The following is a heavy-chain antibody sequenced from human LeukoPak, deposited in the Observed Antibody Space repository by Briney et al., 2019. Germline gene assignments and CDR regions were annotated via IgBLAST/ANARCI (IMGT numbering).Heavy chain of an antibody. CDR1: GFTFDDYA. CDR3: AKLSGGNSGGGFDY. D-gene: IGHD4-23*01. J-gene: IGHJ4*02. V-gene: IGHV3-9*03. Sequence: GGSLRLSCAASGFTFDDYAMHWVRQAPGKGLEWVSGISWNSGSIGYADSVKGRFTISRDNAKNSLYLQMNSLRAEDMALYYGAKLSGGNSGGGFDYWGQGTLVTVSS. CDR2: ISWNSGSI.